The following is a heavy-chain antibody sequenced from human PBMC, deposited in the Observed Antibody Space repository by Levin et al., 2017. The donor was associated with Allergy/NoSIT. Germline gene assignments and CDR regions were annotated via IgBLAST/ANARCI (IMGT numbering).Heavy chain of an antibody. CDR2: IYSSGIT. J-gene: IGHJ4*02. CDR3: ARGPGAATSEAFDY. V-gene: IGHV4-4*07. Sequence: PSETLSLTCTVSGGSISNSYWSWIRQPAGKGLEWIGRIYSSGITDYNLSLKSRVTMSVDTSKNQFSLNLNSVTAADTAVFYCARGPGAATSEAFDYWGQGTLVTVSS. D-gene: IGHD5-12*01. CDR1: GGSISNSY.